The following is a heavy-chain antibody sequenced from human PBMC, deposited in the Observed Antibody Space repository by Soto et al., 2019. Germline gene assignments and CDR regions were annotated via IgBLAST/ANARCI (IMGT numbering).Heavy chain of an antibody. Sequence: VGSLRLSGAVSGFSFNKYAMHWVRQAPGKGLQWVAIISFDGSNEYYGDSVKARFTISRDNSKNTLSLHMSSLSADDTAVYYCASGSYCSASRCDLAQPPGDFWGQGTMVTVSS. CDR2: ISFDGSNE. CDR1: GFSFNKYA. CDR3: ASGSYCSASRCDLAQPPGDF. D-gene: IGHD2-15*01. J-gene: IGHJ3*01. V-gene: IGHV3-30-3*01.